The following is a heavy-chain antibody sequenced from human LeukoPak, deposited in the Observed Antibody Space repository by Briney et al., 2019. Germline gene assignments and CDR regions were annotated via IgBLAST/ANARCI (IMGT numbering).Heavy chain of an antibody. CDR3: ARSYYYYYGMDV. Sequence: SETLSLTCTVSGGSISSGDYCWSWIPQPPGKGLEWIGYIYYSGSTYYNPSLKSRVTISVDTSKNQFSLKLSSVTAADTAVYYCARSYYYYYGMDVWGQGTTVTVSS. CDR2: IYYSGST. V-gene: IGHV4-30-4*01. J-gene: IGHJ6*02. CDR1: GGSISSGDYC.